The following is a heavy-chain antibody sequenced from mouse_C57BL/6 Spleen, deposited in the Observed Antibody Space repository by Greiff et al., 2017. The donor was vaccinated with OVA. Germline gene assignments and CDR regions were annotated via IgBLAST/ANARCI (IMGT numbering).Heavy chain of an antibody. Sequence: VQLQQPGAELVKPGASVKLSCKASGYTFTSYWMQWVKQRPGQGLEWIGEIDPSVSYTNYNHKFKGKATLTVDTSSSTAYMQLSSLTSEDSAVYYCARDKSCFGYRGQGTTLTGAS. CDR2: IDPSVSYT. V-gene: IGHV1-50*01. CDR1: GYTFTSYW. J-gene: IGHJ2*01. CDR3: ARDKSCFGY.